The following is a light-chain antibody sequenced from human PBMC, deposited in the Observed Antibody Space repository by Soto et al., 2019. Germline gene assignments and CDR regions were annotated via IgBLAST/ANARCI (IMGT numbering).Light chain of an antibody. Sequence: QSALTQAASVSGSPGQSITISCTGTSSDVGGYNYVSWYQHHPGKAPKLMIYDVSHRPSGVSNRFSGSKSGNTASLTISGLQPEDEADYYCSSYTTSNTRQIVFGTGTKVTVL. CDR2: DVS. V-gene: IGLV2-14*03. J-gene: IGLJ1*01. CDR1: SSDVGGYNY. CDR3: SSYTTSNTRQIV.